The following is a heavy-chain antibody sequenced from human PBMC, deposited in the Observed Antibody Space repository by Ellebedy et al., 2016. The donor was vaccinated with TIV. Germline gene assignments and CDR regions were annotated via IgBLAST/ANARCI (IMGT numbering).Heavy chain of an antibody. Sequence: ASVKVSCKASGGTFSSYAISWVRQAPGQGLEWMGRIIPILGIANYAQKFQGRVTITADKSTSTAYMELSSLRSEDTAVYYCARDPGYCSGGSHCPFDYWGQGTLVTVSS. CDR3: ARDPGYCSGGSHCPFDY. CDR2: IIPILGIA. CDR1: GGTFSSYA. V-gene: IGHV1-69*04. J-gene: IGHJ4*02. D-gene: IGHD2-15*01.